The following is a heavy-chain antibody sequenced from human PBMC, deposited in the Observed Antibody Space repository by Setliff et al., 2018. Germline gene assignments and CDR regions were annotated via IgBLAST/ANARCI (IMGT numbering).Heavy chain of an antibody. V-gene: IGHV4-39*02. J-gene: IGHJ5*02. D-gene: IGHD2-21*02. CDR2: IYYSGST. CDR3: ARDRLRGWFDP. Sequence: SETLSLTCTVSGGSISSSSYYWGWIRQPPGKGLEWIGSIYYSGSTYYNPSLKSRVTTSVDTSKNQFSLRLSSVTAADTAIYYCARDRLRGWFDPWGQGTLVTVSS. CDR1: GGSISSSSYY.